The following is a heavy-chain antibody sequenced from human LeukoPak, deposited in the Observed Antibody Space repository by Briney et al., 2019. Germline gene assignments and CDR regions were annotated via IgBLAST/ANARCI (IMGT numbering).Heavy chain of an antibody. CDR3: AKTPYDILTGYYWPSAFDI. V-gene: IGHV3-23*01. CDR1: GFTFSSYA. Sequence: GGSLRLSCAASGFTFSSYAMSWVRQAPGKGLEWVSAISGSGGSTYYADSVKGRFTISRDNSKNTLYLQMNSLRAEDTAVYYCAKTPYDILTGYYWPSAFDIWGQGTMVTVSS. J-gene: IGHJ3*02. CDR2: ISGSGGST. D-gene: IGHD3-9*01.